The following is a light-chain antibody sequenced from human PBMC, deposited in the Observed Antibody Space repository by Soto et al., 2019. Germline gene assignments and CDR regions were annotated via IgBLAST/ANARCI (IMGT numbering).Light chain of an antibody. CDR3: QQYKNWPWT. V-gene: IGKV3-15*01. Sequence: EIVMTQSPATLSVSPGQRATLSCRASQSVSSNLAWYQQKPGQAPRLLIYDASTRATGIPARFSGSGSGTEFTLTINSLQSEDFAVYCCQQYKNWPWTVGQGTKVDSK. J-gene: IGKJ1*01. CDR2: DAS. CDR1: QSVSSN.